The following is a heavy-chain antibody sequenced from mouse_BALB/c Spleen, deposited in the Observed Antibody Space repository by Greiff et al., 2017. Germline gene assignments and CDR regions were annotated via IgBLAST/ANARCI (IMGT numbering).Heavy chain of an antibody. J-gene: IGHJ3*01. CDR3: ARRDGSSQFAY. CDR1: GYTFTSYW. CDR2: IYPGDGDT. D-gene: IGHD1-1*01. Sequence: VQLQQPGAELVKPGASVKLSCKASGYTFTSYWMQWVKQRPGQGLEWIGAIYPGDGDTRYTQKFKGKATLTADKSSSTAYMQLSSLASEDSAVYYCARRDGSSQFAYWGQGTLVTVSA. V-gene: IGHV1-87*01.